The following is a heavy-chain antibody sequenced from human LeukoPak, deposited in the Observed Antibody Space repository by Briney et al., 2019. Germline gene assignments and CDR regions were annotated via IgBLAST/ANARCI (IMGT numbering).Heavy chain of an antibody. J-gene: IGHJ4*02. CDR2: INSDGSST. Sequence: PGGSLRLSCAASGFTFSSYWMHWVRQAPGKGLVWVSRINSDGSSTSYADSVKGRFTISRDSAKNTLYLQMNSLRAEDTAVYYCARSPPWVAGTGYDYWGQGTLVTVSS. CDR3: ARSPPWVAGTGYDY. D-gene: IGHD6-19*01. V-gene: IGHV3-74*01. CDR1: GFTFSSYW.